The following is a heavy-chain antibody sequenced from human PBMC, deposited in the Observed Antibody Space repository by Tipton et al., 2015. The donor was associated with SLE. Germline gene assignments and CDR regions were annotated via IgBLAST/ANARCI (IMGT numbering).Heavy chain of an antibody. CDR1: GGSLNSVVYY. CDR3: ARIEYSSSSDDYYMDV. CDR2: IHNRGCT. Sequence: TLSLTCTVSGGSLNSVVYYWSWIRQHPGKGLEWVGYIHNRGCTYYNPYLKSRVTISEDTSKNQFSLKLSSVTAADTAVYYSARIEYSSSSDDYYMDVWGKGTTVTVSS. J-gene: IGHJ6*03. V-gene: IGHV4-31*03. D-gene: IGHD6-6*01.